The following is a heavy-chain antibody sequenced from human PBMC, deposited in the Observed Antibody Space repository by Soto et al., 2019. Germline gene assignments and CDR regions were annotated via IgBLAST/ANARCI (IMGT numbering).Heavy chain of an antibody. CDR2: ISSDGRTQ. V-gene: IGHV3-30*03. D-gene: IGHD1-1*01. Sequence: GGSLRLSCAASGFTFSNYGIHWVRQAPGRGLEWVAIISSDGRTQYYADSVRGRFTISRDNSQNTMYLQMNSLGPDDTAVYYCARKPETGTTVPFDYWGQGTLVTVSS. CDR1: GFTFSNYG. J-gene: IGHJ4*02. CDR3: ARKPETGTTVPFDY.